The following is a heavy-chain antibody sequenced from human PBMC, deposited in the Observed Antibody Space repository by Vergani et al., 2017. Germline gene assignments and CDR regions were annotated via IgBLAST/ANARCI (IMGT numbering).Heavy chain of an antibody. D-gene: IGHD4/OR15-4a*01. V-gene: IGHV2-70*04. J-gene: IGHJ4*02. CDR2: IEWDDEK. CDR1: EFSLTTSAMR. Sequence: QVTLKESGPALVKPTQTLTLTCTFSEFSLTTSAMRVSWIRQPPGRALEWLARIEWDDEKFYNTSLKDRLSISKDTSKSQVVLTMTNMDPLDTATYYCARDYRGDFFDHWGQGTAVTVSP. CDR3: ARDYRGDFFDH.